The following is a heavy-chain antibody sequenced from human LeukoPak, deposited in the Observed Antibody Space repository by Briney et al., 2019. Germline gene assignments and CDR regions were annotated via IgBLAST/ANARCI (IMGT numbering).Heavy chain of an antibody. Sequence: GRSLRLSCAASGFTFSSYGMHWVRQAPGKGLEWVAVIWYDGSNKYYADSVKGRFTISRDNSKNTLYLQMNSLRAEDTAVYYCARARLRYFDWFSNDAFDIWGQGTMVTVSS. CDR3: ARARLRYFDWFSNDAFDI. V-gene: IGHV3-33*01. CDR1: GFTFSSYG. CDR2: IWYDGSNK. J-gene: IGHJ3*02. D-gene: IGHD3-9*01.